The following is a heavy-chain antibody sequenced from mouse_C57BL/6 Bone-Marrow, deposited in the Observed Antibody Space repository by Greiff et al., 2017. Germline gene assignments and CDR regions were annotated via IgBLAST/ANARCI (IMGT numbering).Heavy chain of an antibody. CDR3: ARGYGSSFYYAMDY. J-gene: IGHJ4*01. Sequence: VQLQQSGAELVKPGASVKISCKASGYAFSSYWMNWVKPRPGKGLEWIGQIYPGAGDTNSNGKFKGKATLTADKSSSTAYMQLSSLTSEDAAVYFCARGYGSSFYYAMDYWGQGTSVTVAA. CDR2: IYPGAGDT. CDR1: GYAFSSYW. D-gene: IGHD1-1*01. V-gene: IGHV1-80*01.